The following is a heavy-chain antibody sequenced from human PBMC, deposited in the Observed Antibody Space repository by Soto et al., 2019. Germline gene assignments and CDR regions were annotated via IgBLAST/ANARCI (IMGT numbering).Heavy chain of an antibody. Sequence: QVQLQESGPGLVKPSQTLSLTCTVSGGSISTGGSSWGWFARPQGGGLEWIGYIYHIGMTFSNPSLQSRVAISIDTSKNKFSLKLSSVTAADTAVYYCATVRWELHDAFDIWGQGTMVSVSS. D-gene: IGHD1-26*01. CDR3: ATVRWELHDAFDI. CDR1: GGSISTGGSS. CDR2: IYHIGMT. J-gene: IGHJ3*02. V-gene: IGHV4-31*03.